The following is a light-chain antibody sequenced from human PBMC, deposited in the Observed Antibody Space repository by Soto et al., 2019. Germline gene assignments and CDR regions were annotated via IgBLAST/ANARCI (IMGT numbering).Light chain of an antibody. CDR3: QQYNSYSLYT. CDR2: DAS. Sequence: DIQMTQSPSTLSASVGDRVTITCRASQSLSSWLAWYQQKPGKAPKLLIYDASSLESGVPSRFSGSGSGTEFTLTISSLQHDDFATYYCQQYNSYSLYTFGQGTKLEIK. V-gene: IGKV1-5*01. CDR1: QSLSSW. J-gene: IGKJ2*01.